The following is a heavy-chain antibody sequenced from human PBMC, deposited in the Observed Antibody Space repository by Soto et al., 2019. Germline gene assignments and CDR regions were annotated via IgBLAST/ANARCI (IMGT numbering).Heavy chain of an antibody. V-gene: IGHV1-69*06. J-gene: IGHJ6*02. CDR2: IIPIFGTA. CDR1: GGTLSSYA. D-gene: IGHD6-6*01. Sequence: SVKVSCKASGGTLSSYAISWVRQAPGQGLEWVGGIIPIFGTANYAQKFQGRVTITADKSTSTAYMELSSLRSEDTAVYYCARVGGSSSSLYYYGMDVWGQGTTVTVSS. CDR3: ARVGGSSSSLYYYGMDV.